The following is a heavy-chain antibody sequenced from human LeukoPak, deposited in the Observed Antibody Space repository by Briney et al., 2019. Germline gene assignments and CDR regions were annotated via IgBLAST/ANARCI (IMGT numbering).Heavy chain of an antibody. D-gene: IGHD4-17*01. CDR2: INSDGSST. CDR3: ANSYGDFGPWYFDY. Sequence: GGSLRLSCAASGFTFSSYWMHWVRQAPGKGLVWVSRINSDGSSTSYADSVKGRFTISRDNAKNTLYLQMNSLRAEDTAVYYCANSYGDFGPWYFDYWGQGALVTVSS. J-gene: IGHJ4*02. CDR1: GFTFSSYW. V-gene: IGHV3-74*01.